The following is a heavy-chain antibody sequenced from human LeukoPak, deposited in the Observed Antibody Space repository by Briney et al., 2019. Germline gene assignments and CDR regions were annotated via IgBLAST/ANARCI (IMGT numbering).Heavy chain of an antibody. D-gene: IGHD6-19*01. Sequence: SETLSLTCTVSGGSISSGGYYWSWLRHHPGKGLEWIGYIYYSGSPYYNPSLKSRVTLSVDTSKNQFSLKLSSVTAADTAVYYCAKVEGGWYRGNCFDYWGQGTLVTVSS. CDR3: AKVEGGWYRGNCFDY. J-gene: IGHJ4*02. V-gene: IGHV4-31*03. CDR2: IYYSGSP. CDR1: GGSISSGGYY.